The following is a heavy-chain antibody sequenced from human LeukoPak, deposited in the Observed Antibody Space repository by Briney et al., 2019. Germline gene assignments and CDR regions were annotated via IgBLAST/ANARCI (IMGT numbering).Heavy chain of an antibody. D-gene: IGHD4-11*01. CDR3: ARERGRYSNSNFDY. Sequence: ASVKVSCKASGYTFTGYYMHWVRQAPGQGLEWMGWINPNSGGTNYAQKFQGRVTMTRDTSISTAYMELSRLRSDDTDVYYCARERGRYSNSNFDYWGQGTLVTVSS. CDR2: INPNSGGT. CDR1: GYTFTGYY. J-gene: IGHJ4*02. V-gene: IGHV1-2*02.